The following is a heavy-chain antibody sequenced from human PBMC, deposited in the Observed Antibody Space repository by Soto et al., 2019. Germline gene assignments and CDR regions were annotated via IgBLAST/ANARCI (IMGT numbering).Heavy chain of an antibody. CDR3: ARSGGSGYYSAHYYGMDV. J-gene: IGHJ6*02. CDR2: MNPESGST. Sequence: GASVKVSCKASGYTFHTYDINWVRQATGQGLVWMGWMNPESGSTGFAQSFQGRITLTRNTSLNTVYMEVSSLTNEDTAVYICARSGGSGYYSAHYYGMDVWGPGTTVTVSS. D-gene: IGHD3-22*01. V-gene: IGHV1-8*01. CDR1: GYTFHTYD.